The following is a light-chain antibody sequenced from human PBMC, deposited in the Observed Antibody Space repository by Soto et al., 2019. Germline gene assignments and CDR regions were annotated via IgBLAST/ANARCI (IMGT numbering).Light chain of an antibody. V-gene: IGLV3-21*04. CDR2: SDT. CDR3: QVWDSGSAHVV. J-gene: IGLJ2*01. CDR1: NIGSKG. Sequence: SSELTQPPSVSVAPGKTASISCGGNNIGSKGVHWYQQKPGQAPVLVIYSDTDLPPVIPERFSGSNSANLATLTISRVEAGDAADYYCQVWDSGSAHVVFGGGAKLPVL.